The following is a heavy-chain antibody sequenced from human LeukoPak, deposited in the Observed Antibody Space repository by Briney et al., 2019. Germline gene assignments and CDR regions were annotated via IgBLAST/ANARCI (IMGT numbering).Heavy chain of an antibody. CDR2: VYYSGST. V-gene: IGHV4-59*02. D-gene: IGHD2-15*01. CDR3: ARIHRYCSGGACYVLDN. CDR1: GVSVSGYY. J-gene: IGHJ4*02. Sequence: SETLSLTCVVSGVSVSGYYWGWIRQPPGRGLEWIGYVYYSGSTNYNPSFKSRITISVDTSRNQFSLQLSSVTAADTAVYYCARIHRYCSGGACYVLDNWGQGTLVTVSS.